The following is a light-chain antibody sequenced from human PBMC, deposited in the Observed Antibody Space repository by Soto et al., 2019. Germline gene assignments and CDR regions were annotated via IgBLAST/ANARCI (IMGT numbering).Light chain of an antibody. V-gene: IGKV4-1*01. CDR3: QQYYTSRRT. CDR2: WAS. J-gene: IGKJ1*01. CDR1: QSVLYTANNKTY. Sequence: DIVMTQSPDSLAVSLGERATINCKSSQSVLYTANNKTYLAWYQQKPGQPPKLLIYWASTRESGVPDRFSGSGSWTDFTLTTSALQAEDVAVYFCQQYYTSRRTFGQGTKVEIK.